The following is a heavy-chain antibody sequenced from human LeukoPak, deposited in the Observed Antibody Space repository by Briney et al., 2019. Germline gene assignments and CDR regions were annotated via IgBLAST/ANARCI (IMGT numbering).Heavy chain of an antibody. Sequence: GGSLRLSCSASGFTFRNFWMTWVRQVPGKGLEWVSSISSSSSYIYYVDSVKGRFTISRDNAKNSLYLQMNSLRAEDTAVYYCAELGITMIGGVWGKGTTVTISS. J-gene: IGHJ6*04. CDR3: AELGITMIGGV. V-gene: IGHV3-21*01. CDR1: GFTFRNFW. D-gene: IGHD3-10*02. CDR2: ISSSSSYI.